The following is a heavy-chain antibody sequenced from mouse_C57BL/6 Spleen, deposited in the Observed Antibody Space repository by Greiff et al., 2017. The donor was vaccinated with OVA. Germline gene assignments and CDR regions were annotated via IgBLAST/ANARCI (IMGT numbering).Heavy chain of an antibody. V-gene: IGHV1-82*01. J-gene: IGHJ2*01. CDR2: IYPGDGDT. D-gene: IGHD4-1*01. Sequence: QVQLQQSGPELVKPGASVKISCKASGYAFSSSWMNWVKQRPGKGLEWIGRIYPGDGDTNYNGKFKGKATLTADKSSSTAYMQLSSLTSEDSAVYFCARSIANWDYFDYWGQGTTLTVSS. CDR1: GYAFSSSW. CDR3: ARSIANWDYFDY.